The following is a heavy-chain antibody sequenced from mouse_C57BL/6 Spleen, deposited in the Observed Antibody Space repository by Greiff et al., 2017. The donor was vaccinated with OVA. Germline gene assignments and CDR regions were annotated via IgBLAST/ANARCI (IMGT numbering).Heavy chain of an antibody. CDR3: ARGGGYGSYYYAMDY. Sequence: EVKLMESGPGMVKPSQSLSLTCTVTGYSITSGYDWHWIRHFPGNKLEWMGYISYSGSTNYNPSLKSRISITHDTSKNHFFLKLNSVTTEDTATYYCARGGGYGSYYYAMDYWGQGTSVTVSS. V-gene: IGHV3-1*01. J-gene: IGHJ4*01. D-gene: IGHD1-1*01. CDR2: ISYSGST. CDR1: GYSITSGYD.